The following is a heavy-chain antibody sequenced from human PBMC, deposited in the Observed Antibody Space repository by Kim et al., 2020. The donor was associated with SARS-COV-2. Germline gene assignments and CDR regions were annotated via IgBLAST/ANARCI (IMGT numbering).Heavy chain of an antibody. CDR1: GGSISSYY. CDR3: ARVYDSSEEWWFDP. CDR2: IYYSGST. Sequence: SETLSLTCTVSGGSISSYYWSWIRQPPGKGLEWIGYIYYSGSTNYNPSLKSRVTISVDTSKNQFSLKLSSVTAADTAVYYCARVYDSSEEWWFDPWGQGTLVTVSS. J-gene: IGHJ5*02. D-gene: IGHD3-22*01. V-gene: IGHV4-59*01.